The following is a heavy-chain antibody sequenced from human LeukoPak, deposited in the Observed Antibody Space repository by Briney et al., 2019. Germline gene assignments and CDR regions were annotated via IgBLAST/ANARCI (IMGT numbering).Heavy chain of an antibody. CDR3: ARHTGSTWSTGY. Sequence: PGGSLRLSCAASGFTFSNYAMGWVRQAPGKGLEWVSAISGSGGSTYYADSVKGRFTISRDNSNNTLYLQMSSLRAGDTAVYYCARHTGSTWSTGYWGQGALVTVSS. CDR1: GFTFSNYA. V-gene: IGHV3-23*01. J-gene: IGHJ4*02. D-gene: IGHD6-13*01. CDR2: ISGSGGST.